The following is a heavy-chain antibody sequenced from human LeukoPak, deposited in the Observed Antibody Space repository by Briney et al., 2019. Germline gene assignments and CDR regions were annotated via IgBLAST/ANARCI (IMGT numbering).Heavy chain of an antibody. J-gene: IGHJ4*02. CDR2: IYTSGST. V-gene: IGHV4-4*07. D-gene: IGHD2-15*01. Sequence: SETLSLTCTVSGGSISSYYWSWIRQPAGKGLEWIGRIYTSGSTNYNPSLKSRVTMSVDTSKDQFSLKLSSVTAADTAVYYCARGAEYCSGGSCYLILDYWGQGTLVTVSS. CDR1: GGSISSYY. CDR3: ARGAEYCSGGSCYLILDY.